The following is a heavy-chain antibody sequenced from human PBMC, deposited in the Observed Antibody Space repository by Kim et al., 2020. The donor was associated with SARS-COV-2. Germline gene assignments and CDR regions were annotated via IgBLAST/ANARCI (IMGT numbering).Heavy chain of an antibody. V-gene: IGHV3-66*02. CDR3: ARGLSDYYGSGSTGFDP. CDR1: GFTVSSNY. Sequence: GGSLRLSCAASGFTVSSNYMSWVRQAPGKGLEWVSVIYSGGSTYYADSVKGRFTISRDNSKNTLYLQMNSLRAEDTAVYYCARGLSDYYGSGSTGFDPWGQGTLVTVSS. CDR2: IYSGGST. J-gene: IGHJ5*02. D-gene: IGHD3-10*01.